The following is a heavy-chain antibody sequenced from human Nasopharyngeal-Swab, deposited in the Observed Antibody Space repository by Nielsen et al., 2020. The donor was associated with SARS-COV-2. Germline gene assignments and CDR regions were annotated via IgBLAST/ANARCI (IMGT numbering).Heavy chain of an antibody. CDR3: ARQGVFVPAYFHQYYMDV. Sequence: GESLKTPCAASGFSSSTYWMTWVRQAPGKGQEWVANIKQDGSEKYYVDSVKGRFTVCRDNPKNLLYLEVNSLRAEDTAVYYCARQGVFVPAYFHQYYMDVWGKGTTVTVSS. D-gene: IGHD3-16*02. CDR2: IKQDGSEK. V-gene: IGHV3-7*03. J-gene: IGHJ6*03. CDR1: GFSSSTYW.